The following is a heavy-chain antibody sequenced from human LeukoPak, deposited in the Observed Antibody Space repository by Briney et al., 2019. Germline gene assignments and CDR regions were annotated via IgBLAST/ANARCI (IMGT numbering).Heavy chain of an antibody. V-gene: IGHV3-74*01. D-gene: IGHD3-10*01. CDR1: GFTFSSYA. J-gene: IGHJ4*02. CDR2: INSDGSST. CDR3: ARALRSGEFDY. Sequence: GGSLRLSCAASGFTFSSYAMSWVRQAPGKGLVWVSRINSDGSSTSYADSVKGRFTISRDNAKNTLYLQMNSLRAEDTAVYYCARALRSGEFDYWGQGTLVTVSS.